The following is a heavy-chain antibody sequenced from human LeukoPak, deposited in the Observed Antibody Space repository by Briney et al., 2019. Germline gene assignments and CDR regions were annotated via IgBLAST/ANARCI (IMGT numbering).Heavy chain of an antibody. J-gene: IGHJ4*02. D-gene: IGHD3-9*01. CDR3: ARGARYFDWLLSPATNYFDY. V-gene: IGHV4-34*01. CDR1: GGSFSGYY. CDR2: INHSGST. Sequence: SETLSLTCAVYGGSFSGYYWSWIRQPPGKGLEWIGEINHSGSTNYNPSLKSRVTISVDTSKNQFSLKLSSVTAADTAVYYCARGARYFDWLLSPATNYFDYWGQGTLVTVSS.